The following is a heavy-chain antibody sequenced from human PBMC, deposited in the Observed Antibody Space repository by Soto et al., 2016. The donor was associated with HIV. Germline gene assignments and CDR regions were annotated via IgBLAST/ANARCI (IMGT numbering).Heavy chain of an antibody. V-gene: IGHV1-2*02. CDR1: GYSFTGYY. D-gene: IGHD2-15*01. J-gene: IGHJ3*01. CDR3: ARGFYWAF. CDR2: MNPHNGGT. Sequence: QVQLVQSGAEVKKPGASVKVSCKASGYSFTGYYMHWVRQAPGQGLEWMGWMNPHNGGTQYAQNFQGRVTMTRDTSISTAYMELTRLNSDDTAVYFCARGFYWAFWGQGTMVTVSS.